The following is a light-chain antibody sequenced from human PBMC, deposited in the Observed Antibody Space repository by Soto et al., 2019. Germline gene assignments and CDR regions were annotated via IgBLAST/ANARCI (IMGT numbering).Light chain of an antibody. V-gene: IGKV3-20*01. Sequence: EIALTQSPGTLSLSPGESATLSCRASQSLSGNYLAWYQQKPGQAPRLLIFGVSSRATGIPDRFSGSGSGTDFTLTINRLEPEDFAVYYCHHYGSSPYTFGLGTRLEIK. CDR3: HHYGSSPYT. J-gene: IGKJ5*01. CDR2: GVS. CDR1: QSLSGNY.